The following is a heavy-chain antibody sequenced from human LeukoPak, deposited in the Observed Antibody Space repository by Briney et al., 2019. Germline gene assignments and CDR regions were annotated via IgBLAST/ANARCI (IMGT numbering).Heavy chain of an antibody. CDR3: ARDRVTIFGAHYYYYGMDV. CDR2: IIPIFGTA. Sequence: ASVKVSCKASGGTFSSYAISWVRQAPGQGLEWMGGIIPIFGTANYAQKFQGRVTITADESTSTAYMELSSLRSEDTAVYYCARDRVTIFGAHYYYYGMDVWGQGTTVTVSS. CDR1: GGTFSSYA. V-gene: IGHV1-69*13. J-gene: IGHJ6*02. D-gene: IGHD3-3*01.